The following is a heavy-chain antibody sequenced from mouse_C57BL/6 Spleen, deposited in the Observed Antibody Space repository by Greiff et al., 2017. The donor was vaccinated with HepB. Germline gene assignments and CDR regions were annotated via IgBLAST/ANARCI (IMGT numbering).Heavy chain of an antibody. J-gene: IGHJ1*03. D-gene: IGHD2-4*01. CDR1: GYTFTAHT. CDR3: ARRGDCYYDYDGYFDV. Sequence: QVQLKESDAELVKPGASVKISCKASGYTFTAHTIHWMKQRPEQGLEWIGYIYPRDGSTKYNEKFKGKATLTAAKSSSTAYMQLNILTTEDSAVYFGARRGDCYYDYDGYFDVWGTGTTVTVSS. V-gene: IGHV1-78*01. CDR2: IYPRDGST.